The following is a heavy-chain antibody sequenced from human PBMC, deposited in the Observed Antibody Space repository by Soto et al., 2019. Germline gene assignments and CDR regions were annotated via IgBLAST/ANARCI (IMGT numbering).Heavy chain of an antibody. V-gene: IGHV1-18*01. CDR3: TREAIVVIPAAQPSHFDS. CDR1: GYNFIKYG. J-gene: IGHJ4*02. Sequence: QVQLVQSGAEVKKPGASVKVSCKGLGYNFIKYGINWVRHAPGQGLEWMGWISPYSGYTHSAQKFQGRLTLTTDTAATTAYMELRSLRSADTALYYCTREAIVVIPAAQPSHFDSWGQGTLVTVSS. D-gene: IGHD2-2*01. CDR2: ISPYSGYT.